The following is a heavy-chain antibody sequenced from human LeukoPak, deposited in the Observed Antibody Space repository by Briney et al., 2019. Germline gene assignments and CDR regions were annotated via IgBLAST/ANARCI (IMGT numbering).Heavy chain of an antibody. CDR2: IYSGGST. CDR3: ASAKSDCSSTSCPFDY. V-gene: IGHV3-66*02. Sequence: GGSLRLSCAASGFTVSSNYMSWVHQAPGKGLEWVSVIYSGGSTYYADSVKGRFTISRDNSKNTLYLQMNSLRAEDTAVYYCASAKSDCSSTSCPFDYWGQGTLVTVSS. CDR1: GFTVSSNY. J-gene: IGHJ4*02. D-gene: IGHD2-2*01.